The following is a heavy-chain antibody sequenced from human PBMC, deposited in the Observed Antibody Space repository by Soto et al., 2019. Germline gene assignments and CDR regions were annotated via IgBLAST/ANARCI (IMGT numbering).Heavy chain of an antibody. J-gene: IGHJ4*02. V-gene: IGHV3-33*01. Sequence: QPGGSLRLSCAASGFTFSSSGMHWVRQAPGKGLEWVAVIWYDGTNKYYGDSVKGRFTISRDNSKNTLYLQMNSLRAEDTAVYYCERDRVMVTCPEFWGPGTLVTVSS. CDR1: GFTFSSSG. D-gene: IGHD3-16*01. CDR2: IWYDGTNK. CDR3: ERDRVMVTCPEF.